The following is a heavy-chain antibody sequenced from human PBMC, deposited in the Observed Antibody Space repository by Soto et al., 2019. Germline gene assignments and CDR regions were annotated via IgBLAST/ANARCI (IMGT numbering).Heavy chain of an antibody. V-gene: IGHV4-59*08. J-gene: IGHJ4*02. D-gene: IGHD6-13*01. CDR3: AGSSWFNYFDY. Sequence: SETLSLTCTVSGGSISSYYWSWIRQPPGKGLEWIGYIYYSGSTNYNPSLKSRVTISVDTSKNQFSLKLSSVTAADTAVYYCAGSSWFNYFDYWGQGTLVTVSS. CDR1: GGSISSYY. CDR2: IYYSGST.